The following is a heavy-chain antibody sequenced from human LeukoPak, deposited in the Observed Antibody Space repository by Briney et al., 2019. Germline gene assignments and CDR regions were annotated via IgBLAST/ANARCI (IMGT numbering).Heavy chain of an antibody. J-gene: IGHJ3*02. V-gene: IGHV1-69*06. CDR2: IIPIFGTA. D-gene: IGHD6-13*01. Sequence: GASVKVSCKASGGTFSSYAISWVRQAPGQGLEWMGGIIPIFGTANYAQKFQGRVTITADKSTSTAYMELSSLRSEDTAVYYCARDPLYSSSWYRDPQGFDIWGQGTMVTVSS. CDR3: ARDPLYSSSWYRDPQGFDI. CDR1: GGTFSSYA.